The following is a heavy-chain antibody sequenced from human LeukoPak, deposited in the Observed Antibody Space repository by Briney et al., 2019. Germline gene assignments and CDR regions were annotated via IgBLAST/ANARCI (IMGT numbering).Heavy chain of an antibody. CDR2: IYYSGST. V-gene: IGHV4-30-4*08. D-gene: IGHD6-6*01. Sequence: SETLSLTCTVSGGSISSGDYYWSWIRQPPGKGLEWIGYIYYSGSTYYNPSLKSRVTISVDTSKNQFSLKLSSVTAADTAVYYCAREPLGQLKGLFDYWGQGTLVTVSS. CDR1: GGSISSGDYY. CDR3: AREPLGQLKGLFDY. J-gene: IGHJ4*02.